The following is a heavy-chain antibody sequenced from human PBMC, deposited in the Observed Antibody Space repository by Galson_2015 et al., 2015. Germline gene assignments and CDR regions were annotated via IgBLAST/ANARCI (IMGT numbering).Heavy chain of an antibody. CDR2: IYWNDDK. CDR3: ASVYDSSSPTDY. V-gene: IGHV2-5*01. D-gene: IGHD3-22*01. J-gene: IGHJ4*02. Sequence: PALVKPTQTLTLTCTFSGFSLSTSGAGVGWIRQPPGKALEWLALIYWNDDKRYSPSLKSRLTITKDTSKNQVVLTMTNMDPVDTATYYCASVYDSSSPTDYWGQGTLVTVSS. CDR1: GFSLSTSGAG.